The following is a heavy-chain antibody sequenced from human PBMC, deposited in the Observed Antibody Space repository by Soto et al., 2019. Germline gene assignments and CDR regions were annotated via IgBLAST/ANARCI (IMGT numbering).Heavy chain of an antibody. V-gene: IGHV1-18*01. Sequence: GAPAKVGCKARSYTFTSSGIGLSRQATGQGLEWIGLISAYNGNTNYAQKLQGRVTMTTDTSTSTAYMELRSLRSDDTAVYYCARTTSGYYEYWGQGTLVTVSS. CDR2: ISAYNGNT. CDR3: ARTTSGYYEY. D-gene: IGHD3-22*01. J-gene: IGHJ4*02. CDR1: SYTFTSSG.